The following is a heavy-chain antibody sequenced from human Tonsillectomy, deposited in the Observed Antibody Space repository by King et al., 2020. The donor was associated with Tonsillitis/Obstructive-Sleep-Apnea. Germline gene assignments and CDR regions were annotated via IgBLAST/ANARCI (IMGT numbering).Heavy chain of an antibody. D-gene: IGHD2-8*01. V-gene: IGHV4-59*01. CDR2: IYYSGST. CDR3: ARDMVLEAGGDAFDI. Sequence: QLQLQESGPGLVKPSETLSLTCTFSGGSISSYYWSWLRQPPGKGLEWIGYIYYSGSTNYNPSLKSRVTISVDTSKNQFSLKLSSVTAADTAVYYCARDMVLEAGGDAFDIWGQGTMVTVSS. J-gene: IGHJ3*02. CDR1: GGSISSYY.